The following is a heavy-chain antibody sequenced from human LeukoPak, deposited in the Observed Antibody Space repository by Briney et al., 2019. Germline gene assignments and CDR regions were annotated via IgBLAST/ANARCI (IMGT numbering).Heavy chain of an antibody. CDR2: FDPENGET. J-gene: IGHJ4*02. CDR1: GYTLTELS. V-gene: IGHV1-24*01. D-gene: IGHD6-19*01. Sequence: GASVKVSCKVSGYTLTELSMHWVRQAPGKGLEWMGGFDPENGETIYAQKFQGRVTMTEDTSTDTAYMELSSLRSEDTAVYYCATWEYSSGPFDYWGQGTLVPVSS. CDR3: ATWEYSSGPFDY.